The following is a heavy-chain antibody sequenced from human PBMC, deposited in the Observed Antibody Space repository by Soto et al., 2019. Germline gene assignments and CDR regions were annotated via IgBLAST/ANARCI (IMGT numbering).Heavy chain of an antibody. J-gene: IGHJ5*02. CDR1: GFTFSSYW. Sequence: GGSLRLSCAASGFTFSSYWMSWVRQAPGKGLEWVANIKQDGSEKYYVDSVKGRFTISRDNAKNSLNLQMNSLRAEDTDEYYSAREIDEYCSGGSCYGLAWFDPWGQGTLVTVSS. V-gene: IGHV3-7*03. D-gene: IGHD2-15*01. CDR3: AREIDEYCSGGSCYGLAWFDP. CDR2: IKQDGSEK.